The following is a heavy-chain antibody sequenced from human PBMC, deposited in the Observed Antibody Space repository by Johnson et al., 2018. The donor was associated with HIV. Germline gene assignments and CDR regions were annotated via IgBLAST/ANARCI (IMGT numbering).Heavy chain of an antibody. D-gene: IGHD6-19*01. Sequence: QVQLVESGGGVVQPGRSLRLSCAASGFTFSSYAMHWVRQAPGKGLEWVAVISYDGSNKYYADSVKGRFTISRDNSKNTLYLQMNSLRAEDTAVYYCARELGSGWGETADAKVGAFDIWGQGTMVTV. CDR1: GFTFSSYA. CDR2: ISYDGSNK. V-gene: IGHV3-30*04. CDR3: ARELGSGWGETADAKVGAFDI. J-gene: IGHJ3*02.